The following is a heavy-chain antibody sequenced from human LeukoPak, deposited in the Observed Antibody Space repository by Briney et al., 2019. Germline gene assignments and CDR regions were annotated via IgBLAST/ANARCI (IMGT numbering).Heavy chain of an antibody. J-gene: IGHJ4*02. D-gene: IGHD4-17*01. CDR3: ARTGSTVTMLYPFDH. Sequence: PSETLSLTCTASGVSIRSYYLSWVRQPPGKGLEWIGYIYYSGSTNYNPSLKSRFSISVDTSKNQFSLKLSSVTAADTAVYYCARTGSTVTMLYPFDHWGQGTLVTVSS. V-gene: IGHV4-59*01. CDR1: GVSIRSYY. CDR2: IYYSGST.